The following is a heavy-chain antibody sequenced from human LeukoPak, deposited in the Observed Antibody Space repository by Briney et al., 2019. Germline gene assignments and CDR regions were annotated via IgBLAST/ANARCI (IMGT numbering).Heavy chain of an antibody. D-gene: IGHD3-10*01. CDR1: GFTVSSNY. CDR2: IYSGGST. V-gene: IGHV3-66*04. Sequence: GGSLRLSCAASGFTVSSNYMSWVRQAPGKGLEWVSVIYSGGSTYYADSVKGRFTISRDNSKNTLYLQMNSLRAEDTAVYYCARHYHYYGSGSYGGYFDYWGQGTLVTVSS. CDR3: ARHYHYYGSGSYGGYFDY. J-gene: IGHJ4*02.